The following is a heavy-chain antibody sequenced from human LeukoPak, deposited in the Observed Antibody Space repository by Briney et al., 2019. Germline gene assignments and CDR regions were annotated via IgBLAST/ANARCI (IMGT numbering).Heavy chain of an antibody. V-gene: IGHV4-34*01. J-gene: IGHJ6*03. CDR3: ARLRFMTYYYYYYYMDV. CDR1: GGSFSGYY. CDR2: INHSGST. Sequence: SETLSLTCAVYGGSFSGYYWSWIRQPPGKGLEWIGEINHSGSTNYNPSLKSRVTISVDTSKNQFSLKLSSVTAADTAVYYCARLRFMTYYYYYYYMDVWGKGTAVTVSS. D-gene: IGHD3-3*01.